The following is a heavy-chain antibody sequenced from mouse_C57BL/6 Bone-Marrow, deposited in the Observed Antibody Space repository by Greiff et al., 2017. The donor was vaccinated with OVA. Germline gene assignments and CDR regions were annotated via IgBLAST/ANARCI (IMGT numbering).Heavy chain of an antibody. Sequence: QVQLQQPGAELVKPGASVKLSCKASGYTFTSYWMHWVKQRPGRGLEWIGRIDPNSGGTKYNEKFKSKATLTVDKPSSPAYMQLSSLTSEDSAVYYCAREGCVDARWFAYWGQGTLVTVSA. V-gene: IGHV1-72*01. J-gene: IGHJ3*01. CDR1: GYTFTSYW. CDR3: AREGCVDARWFAY. CDR2: IDPNSGGT.